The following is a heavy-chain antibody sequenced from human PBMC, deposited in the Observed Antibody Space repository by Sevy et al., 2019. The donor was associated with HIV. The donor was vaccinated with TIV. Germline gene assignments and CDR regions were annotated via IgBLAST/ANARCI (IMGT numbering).Heavy chain of an antibody. J-gene: IGHJ4*02. V-gene: IGHV4-4*07. Sequence: SETLSLTCTVSGGSISSYYWSWIRQPAGKGLEWIGRIYPSGITNYNPSLKSRVTMSVDTSKNQFSPNLSSVTAADTAVYYCARGWCRSASCYYDYWGQGTLVTVSS. CDR1: GGSISSYY. D-gene: IGHD2-2*01. CDR2: IYPSGIT. CDR3: ARGWCRSASCYYDY.